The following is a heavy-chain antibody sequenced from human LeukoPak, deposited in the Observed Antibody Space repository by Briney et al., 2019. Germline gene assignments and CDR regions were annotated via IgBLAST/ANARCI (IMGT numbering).Heavy chain of an antibody. V-gene: IGHV3-23*01. D-gene: IGHD5-18*01. CDR1: RFTFSRYV. CDR3: AKVSGRIQIWPQPFGDGMDV. CDR2: ISGSGDKT. Sequence: QPGGSLRLSCAASRFTFSRYVMSWVRQAPGKGLECVSAISGSGDKTYYADSVKGRFTISRDNFKNTLYLQMTSLRGDDAAVYYCAKVSGRIQIWPQPFGDGMDVWGQGTTVAVPS. J-gene: IGHJ6*02.